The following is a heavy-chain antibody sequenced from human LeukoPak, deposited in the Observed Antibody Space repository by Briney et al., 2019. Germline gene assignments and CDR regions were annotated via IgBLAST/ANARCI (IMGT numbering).Heavy chain of an antibody. J-gene: IGHJ4*02. CDR2: INHSGST. D-gene: IGHD1-14*01. CDR1: GGSFNGYY. V-gene: IGHV4-34*01. Sequence: SETLSLTCAVYGGSFNGYYWSWIRQPPGKGLEWIGEINHSGSTNYNPSLKSRVTISVDTSKNQLSLKLSSVTAADTGVYYCACPSGNHLYSFDYWGQGTLVTVSS. CDR3: ACPSGNHLYSFDY.